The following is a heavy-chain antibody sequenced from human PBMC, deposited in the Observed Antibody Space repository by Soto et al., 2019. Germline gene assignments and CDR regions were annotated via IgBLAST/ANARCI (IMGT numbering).Heavy chain of an antibody. J-gene: IGHJ4*02. V-gene: IGHV3-23*01. D-gene: IGHD3-10*01. CDR1: GFTFSNSA. Sequence: EVHLLESGGGLVQPGGSLRLSCAASGFTFSNSAMTWVRQALGKGPEWVSSIGRTNNTHYADSVKGRFAICRDNSQNTLYLQMNSLRVDNTAVYYCSRETLWFGEAPKSGGQGTLVTVSS. CDR3: SRETLWFGEAPKS. CDR2: IGRTNNT.